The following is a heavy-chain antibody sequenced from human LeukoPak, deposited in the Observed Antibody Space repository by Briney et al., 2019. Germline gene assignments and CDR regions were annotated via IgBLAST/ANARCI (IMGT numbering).Heavy chain of an antibody. CDR3: ARGGPGVFAY. V-gene: IGHV3-53*01. Sequence: PSETLSLTCAVSGASIDSHSWWTWVRQAPGKGLEWLSVMYSGGNTYYAASVEGRFTISRDNSKNTVYLQMNSLRAEDTAVYFCARGGPGVFAYWGQGTLVTVSS. CDR1: GASIDSHSW. CDR2: MYSGGNT. J-gene: IGHJ4*02. D-gene: IGHD3-10*01.